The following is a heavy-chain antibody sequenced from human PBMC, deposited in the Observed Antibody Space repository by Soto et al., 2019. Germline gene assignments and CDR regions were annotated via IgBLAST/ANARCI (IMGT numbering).Heavy chain of an antibody. CDR2: VYWNDGK. V-gene: IGHV2-5*01. J-gene: IGHJ3*01. CDR1: GFSLSTRGVG. CDR3: AHRHDLRAFDV. Sequence: QITLKESGPTLVKPTQTLTLTCTFSGFSLSTRGVGVGWIRQPPGKALEWLALVYWNDGKRYDPSLKNRLTITKDTAKNHVVLTMTSMHPVDTATYYCAHRHDLRAFDVWGQGATVTVSS. D-gene: IGHD3-16*01.